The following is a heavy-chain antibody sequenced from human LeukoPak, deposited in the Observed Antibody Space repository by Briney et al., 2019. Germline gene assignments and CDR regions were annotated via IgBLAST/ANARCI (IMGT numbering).Heavy chain of an antibody. Sequence: SETLSLTCSVSGDSITNYYWTWIRQPAGKGLEWIGRMYLTGETNYNPSLNSRATMSLDTSKNQFSLTLTSATAADTAVYYCAKSLFTSATGTGRAFHIWGQGTRVTVSS. CDR1: GDSITNYY. D-gene: IGHD1-1*01. V-gene: IGHV4-4*07. CDR2: MYLTGET. CDR3: AKSLFTSATGTGRAFHI. J-gene: IGHJ3*02.